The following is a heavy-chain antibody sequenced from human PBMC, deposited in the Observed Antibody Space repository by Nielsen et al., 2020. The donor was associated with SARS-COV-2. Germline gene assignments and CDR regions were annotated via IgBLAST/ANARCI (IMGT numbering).Heavy chain of an antibody. CDR3: ARASSTSYNAAFDM. Sequence: GGSLRLSCAASGFTFSRHAMTWVRQAPGKGLEWASGITGIGGGATYYADSVKGRFTIFRDNSKNTLYLQMDSLRGEDTAMYYCARASSTSYNAAFDMWGQGTMVTVSS. J-gene: IGHJ3*02. CDR1: GFTFSRHA. D-gene: IGHD1-1*01. CDR2: ITGIGGGAT. V-gene: IGHV3-23*01.